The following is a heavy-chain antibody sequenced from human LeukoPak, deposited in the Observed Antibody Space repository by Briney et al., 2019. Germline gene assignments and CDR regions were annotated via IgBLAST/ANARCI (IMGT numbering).Heavy chain of an antibody. CDR2: INPNSGGT. CDR3: ARDPVTTPTDWASGPYFDY. D-gene: IGHD4-17*01. J-gene: IGHJ4*02. Sequence: ASVKVSCKASGYTFTRYYMHWVRQAPGQGLEWMGWINPNSGGTNYAQKFQGWATMTRDTSISTAYMELSWLRSDDTAVYYCARDPVTTPTDWASGPYFDYWGQGTLVTVSS. CDR1: GYTFTRYY. V-gene: IGHV1-2*04.